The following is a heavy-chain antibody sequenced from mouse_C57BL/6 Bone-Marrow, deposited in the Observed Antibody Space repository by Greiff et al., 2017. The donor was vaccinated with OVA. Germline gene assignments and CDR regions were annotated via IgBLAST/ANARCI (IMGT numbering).Heavy chain of an antibody. CDR2: IWTGGGT. Sequence: VKLQESGPGLVAPSQSLSITCTVSGFSLTSYAISWVRQPPGTGLEWLGVIWTGGGTNYNSALKSRLSISKDNSKSQVFLKMNSLQTDDTARYYCARNYYGSSHWYFDVWGTGTTVTVSS. CDR1: GFSLTSYA. CDR3: ARNYYGSSHWYFDV. J-gene: IGHJ1*03. V-gene: IGHV2-9-1*01. D-gene: IGHD1-1*01.